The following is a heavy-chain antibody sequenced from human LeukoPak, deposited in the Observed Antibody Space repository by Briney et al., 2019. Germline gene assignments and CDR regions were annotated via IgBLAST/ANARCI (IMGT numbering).Heavy chain of an antibody. J-gene: IGHJ4*02. CDR3: ARRLETRGRTFDY. Sequence: GGSLRLSCAASGFTFSSYAMSWVSQAPGKGLEWLSAISNGGGTIFYADSVKGRFTISRDNSKNTLYLQMSSLRAEDTAVYYCARRLETRGRTFDYWGQGTLVTVSS. CDR2: ISNGGGTI. V-gene: IGHV3-23*01. D-gene: IGHD3-16*01. CDR1: GFTFSSYA.